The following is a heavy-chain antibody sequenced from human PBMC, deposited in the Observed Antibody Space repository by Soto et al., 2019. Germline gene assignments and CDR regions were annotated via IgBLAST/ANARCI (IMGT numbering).Heavy chain of an antibody. J-gene: IGHJ4*02. CDR1: RGTFSSYT. Sequence: GASVKLSSKASRGTFSSYTISWVRQAPGQGLEWMGRIIPILGIANYAQKFQGRVTITADKSTTTAYMELNSLRAEDTAVYYCARVAYYYDSSGYFYRGQGTLVTVSS. V-gene: IGHV1-69*02. CDR2: IIPILGIA. CDR3: ARVAYYYDSSGYFY. D-gene: IGHD3-22*01.